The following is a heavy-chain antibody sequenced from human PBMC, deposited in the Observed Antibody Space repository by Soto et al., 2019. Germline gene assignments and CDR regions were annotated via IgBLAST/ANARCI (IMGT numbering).Heavy chain of an antibody. CDR2: IYYSGST. CDR3: AREKRDTAMAAFDY. CDR1: GGSISSYY. Sequence: PSETLSLTCTVSGGSISSYYWSWIRQPPGKGLEWIGYIYYSGSTNYNPSLKSRVTISVDTSKNQFSLKLSSVTAADTAVYYCAREKRDTAMAAFDYWGQGTLVTVSS. D-gene: IGHD5-18*01. J-gene: IGHJ4*02. V-gene: IGHV4-59*01.